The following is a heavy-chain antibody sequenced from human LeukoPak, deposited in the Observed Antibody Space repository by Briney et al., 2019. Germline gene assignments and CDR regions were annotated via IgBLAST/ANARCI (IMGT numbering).Heavy chain of an antibody. CDR1: GFTFSSYW. V-gene: IGHV3-74*01. Sequence: GGSLRLSCAASGFTFSSYWMHWVRQAPGKGLVWVSRIKSDGSSTSYADSVKGRFTISRDNAKNTLYLQMNSLRAEDTAVYYCTRNKPGLPTVAYWGQETLVTVSS. CDR2: IKSDGSST. D-gene: IGHD6-19*01. CDR3: TRNKPGLPTVAY. J-gene: IGHJ4*02.